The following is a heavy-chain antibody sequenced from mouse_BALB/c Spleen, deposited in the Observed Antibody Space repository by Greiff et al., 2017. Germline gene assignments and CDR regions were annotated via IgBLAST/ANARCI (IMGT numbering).Heavy chain of an antibody. Sequence: QVQLKESGAELVRPGTSVKVSCKASGYAFTNYLIEWVKQRPGQGLEWIGVINPGSGGTNYNEKFKGKATLTADKSSSTAYMQLSSLTSDDSAVYFCARSGEYYFDYWGQGTTLTVSS. CDR2: INPGSGGT. CDR1: GYAFTNYL. J-gene: IGHJ2*01. V-gene: IGHV1-54*01. D-gene: IGHD4-1*01. CDR3: ARSGEYYFDY.